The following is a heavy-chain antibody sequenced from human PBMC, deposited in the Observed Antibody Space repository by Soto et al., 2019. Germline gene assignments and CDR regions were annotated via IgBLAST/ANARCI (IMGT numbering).Heavy chain of an antibody. Sequence: SETLSLTCTVSGGSISSYYWSWIRQPPGKGLEWIGYIYYSGSTNYNPSLKSRVTISVDTSKNQFSLKLSSLRSEDTAVYYCATDLTTIDYWGQGTLVTVSS. CDR3: ATDLTTIDY. D-gene: IGHD1-26*01. V-gene: IGHV4-59*01. CDR1: GGSISSYY. J-gene: IGHJ4*02. CDR2: IYYSGST.